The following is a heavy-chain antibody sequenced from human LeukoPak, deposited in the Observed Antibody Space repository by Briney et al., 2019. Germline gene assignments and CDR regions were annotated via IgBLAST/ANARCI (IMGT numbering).Heavy chain of an antibody. CDR1: GGSFSGYY. J-gene: IGHJ3*02. Sequence: SETLSLTCAVYGGSFSGYYWSWIRQPPGKGLEWIGEINHSGSTNYNPSLKSRVTISVDTSKNQFSLKLSSVTAADTAVYYCARGIGITMIGDDAFDIWGQGTMVTVSS. V-gene: IGHV4-34*01. CDR3: ARGIGITMIGDDAFDI. D-gene: IGHD3-22*01. CDR2: INHSGST.